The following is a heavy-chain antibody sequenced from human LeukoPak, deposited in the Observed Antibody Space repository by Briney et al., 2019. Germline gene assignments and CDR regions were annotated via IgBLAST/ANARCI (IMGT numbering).Heavy chain of an antibody. D-gene: IGHD3-10*01. CDR2: INHSGST. V-gene: IGHV4-34*01. J-gene: IGHJ2*01. Sequence: SETLSLTCAVYGGSSSGYYWSWIRQPPGKGLEWIGEINHSGSTNYNPSLKSRVTISVDTSKNQFSLKLSSVTAADTAVYYCARGAWRNYYGSGSYLRYFDPWGRGTLVTVSS. CDR3: ARGAWRNYYGSGSYLRYFDP. CDR1: GGSSSGYY.